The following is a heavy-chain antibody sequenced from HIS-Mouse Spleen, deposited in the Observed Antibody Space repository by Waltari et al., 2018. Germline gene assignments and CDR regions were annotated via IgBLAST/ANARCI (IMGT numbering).Heavy chain of an antibody. CDR3: TTGDWGDAFDI. CDR2: IKRKTEGGTK. Sequence: EVQLVESGGGWVMPGGSLRLSCAACGFTFRNACMSWGLRVPGKGLEWVGRIKRKTEGGTKDYAEPVKGRFTISRDDSKNTLYLQMNSLKTEDTAVYYCTTGDWGDAFDIWGQGTMVTVSS. V-gene: IGHV3-15*01. J-gene: IGHJ3*02. CDR1: GFTFRNAC. D-gene: IGHD7-27*01.